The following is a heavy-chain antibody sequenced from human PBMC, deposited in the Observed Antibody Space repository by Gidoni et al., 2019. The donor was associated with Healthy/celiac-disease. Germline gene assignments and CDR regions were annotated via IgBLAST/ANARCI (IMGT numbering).Heavy chain of an antibody. Sequence: QVQLQESGPGLVKPSETLSLTCTVSGGSISSYYWSWIRQPPGKGLEWIGYIYYSGSTNYNPSLKSRVTISVDTSKNQFSLKLSSVTAADTAVYYCARAAGGENYDFWSGYHHYWFDPWGQGTLVTVSS. D-gene: IGHD3-3*01. CDR3: ARAAGGENYDFWSGYHHYWFDP. CDR1: GGSISSYY. V-gene: IGHV4-59*01. CDR2: IYYSGST. J-gene: IGHJ5*02.